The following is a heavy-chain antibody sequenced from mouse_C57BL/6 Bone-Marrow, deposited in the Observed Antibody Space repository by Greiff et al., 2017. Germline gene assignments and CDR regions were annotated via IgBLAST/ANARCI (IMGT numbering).Heavy chain of an antibody. D-gene: IGHD1-1*01. V-gene: IGHV3-6*01. J-gene: IGHJ1*03. CDR3: ARDYYYGSSWYFDV. CDR2: ISYDGSN. Sequence: EVQLQESGPGLVKPSQSLSLTCSVTGYSITSGYYWNWIRQFPGNKLEWMGYISYDGSNNYNPSLKNRISITRDTSKNQFFLKLNSVTTEDTATYYCARDYYYGSSWYFDVWGTGTTVTVSS. CDR1: GYSITSGYY.